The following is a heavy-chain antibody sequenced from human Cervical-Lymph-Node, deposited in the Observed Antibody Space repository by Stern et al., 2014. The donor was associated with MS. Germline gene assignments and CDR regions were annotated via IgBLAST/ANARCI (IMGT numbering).Heavy chain of an antibody. D-gene: IGHD6-19*01. V-gene: IGHV3-30*03. J-gene: IGHJ4*02. Sequence: VQLVQSGGGVVQPGRSLRLSCSPSGFAFSTYGMHWVRQAPGKGLESVALISFDGAKTYYADSVKGRFTISRDNPKNTLYLQMKSLRGEDTAVYYCARGSDWYPLDYWGQGTLVTVSS. CDR2: ISFDGAKT. CDR3: ARGSDWYPLDY. CDR1: GFAFSTYG.